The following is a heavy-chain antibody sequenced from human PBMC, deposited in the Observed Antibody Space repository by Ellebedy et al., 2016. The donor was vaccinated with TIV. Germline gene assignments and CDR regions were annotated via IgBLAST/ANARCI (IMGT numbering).Heavy chain of an antibody. J-gene: IGHJ6*02. CDR2: IYGGGST. V-gene: IGHV3-53*01. CDR1: EFIASSNN. CDR3: VRSMKYQVVGYLGYFYGMDV. Sequence: GESLKISCAASEFIASSNNMSWVRQAPGKGLEWVPVIYGGGSTYYADSVKGRFTCSRDNSKTTLYLQMNSLRAEDTAVYYCVRSMKYQVVGYLGYFYGMDVWGQGTTVTVSS. D-gene: IGHD2-15*01.